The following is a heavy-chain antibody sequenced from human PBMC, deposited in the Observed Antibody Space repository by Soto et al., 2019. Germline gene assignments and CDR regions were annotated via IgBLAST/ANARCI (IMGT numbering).Heavy chain of an antibody. CDR1: GFSFRDYA. CDR3: AKDSIPYSSSYDLDH. D-gene: IGHD6-6*01. J-gene: IGHJ5*02. CDR2: MTATGVSI. V-gene: IGHV3-23*01. Sequence: EVQLLESGGGLVQSGGSLRLSCVASGFSFRDYAMSWVRQAPGKGLVWVSAMTATGVSIFYADSVRGRFTISRDNSKNTLYLQMSSVRAADTATYYCAKDSIPYSSSYDLDHWGRGALVTVSS.